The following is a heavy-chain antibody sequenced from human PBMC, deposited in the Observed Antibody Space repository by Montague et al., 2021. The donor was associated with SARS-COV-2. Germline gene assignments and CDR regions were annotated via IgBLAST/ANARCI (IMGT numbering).Heavy chain of an antibody. CDR3: ARTGSDQDFRARYYYYYGMDV. J-gene: IGHJ6*02. D-gene: IGHD1-14*01. CDR2: INHSGST. Sequence: SETLSLTCAVYGESFSGYYWSWIRQPPGKGLEWIGEINHSGSTNYNPSLKSRVTISVDTSKNQFSLKLSSVTAADTAVYYCARTGSDQDFRARYYYYYGMDVWGQGTTVTVSS. V-gene: IGHV4-34*01. CDR1: GESFSGYY.